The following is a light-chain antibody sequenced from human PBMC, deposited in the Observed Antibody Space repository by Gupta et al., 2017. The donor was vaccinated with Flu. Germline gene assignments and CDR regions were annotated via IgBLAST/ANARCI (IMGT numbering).Light chain of an antibody. CDR3: QQYYRSPLT. V-gene: IGKV4-1*01. CDR2: WAS. CDR1: QSVLYSSNNNDY. Sequence: DIVMTQSPDSLAVSLGERATINCKSSQSVLYSSNNNDYLAWYQQKPGQPPKLLIYWASTRESGVPDRFIGGGSGTDFTLTISSLQAEDVAVYYCQQYYRSPLTFGGGTRMEIK. J-gene: IGKJ4*01.